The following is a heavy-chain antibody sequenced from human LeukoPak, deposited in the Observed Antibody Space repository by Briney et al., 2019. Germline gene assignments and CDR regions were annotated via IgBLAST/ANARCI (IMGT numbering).Heavy chain of an antibody. V-gene: IGHV3-30*02. CDR3: AKDGISMVRGLKSQYYYYMDV. CDR2: IRYDGNNK. Sequence: GGSLRLSCAASGFTFSSYAMHWVRQAPGKGLEWVTFIRYDGNNKYYADSVKGRFTISRDNSKNTLYLQMNSLRVEDTAVYYCAKDGISMVRGLKSQYYYYMDVWGKGTTVTISS. J-gene: IGHJ6*03. CDR1: GFTFSSYA. D-gene: IGHD3-10*01.